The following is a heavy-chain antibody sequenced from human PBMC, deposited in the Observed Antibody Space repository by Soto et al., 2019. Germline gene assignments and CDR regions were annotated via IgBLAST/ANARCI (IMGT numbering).Heavy chain of an antibody. CDR1: GGSISSYY. V-gene: IGHV4-59*08. Sequence: QVQLQESGPGLVKPSGALSLTCTVSGGSISSYYWSWIRQPPGKGLEWIGHIHDSGSTSYNPSLKSRVTITLDTPKNQFSLKLSSVTAADAAVYYCARRYHYHYGLDVWGQGTTVTVSS. CDR2: IHDSGST. J-gene: IGHJ6*02. CDR3: ARRYHYHYGLDV.